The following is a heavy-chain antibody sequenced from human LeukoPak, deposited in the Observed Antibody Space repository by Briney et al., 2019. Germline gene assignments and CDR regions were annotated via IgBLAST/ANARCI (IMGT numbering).Heavy chain of an antibody. CDR3: ARDGGDGDYLFDY. Sequence: GGSLRLSCAASGFTFSSYAMHWVRQAPGKGLEWVAVIWYDGSNKYYADSVKGRFTISRDNSKNTLYLQMNSLRAEDTAVYYCARDGGDGDYLFDYWGQGTLVTVSS. D-gene: IGHD4-17*01. CDR2: IWYDGSNK. V-gene: IGHV3-33*08. J-gene: IGHJ4*02. CDR1: GFTFSSYA.